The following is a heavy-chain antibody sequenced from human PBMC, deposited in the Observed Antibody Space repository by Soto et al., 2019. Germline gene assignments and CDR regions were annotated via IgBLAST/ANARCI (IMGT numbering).Heavy chain of an antibody. J-gene: IGHJ5*02. Sequence: SQTLSLTCAISGDSVSSNSSTWKWMRQSPSRGLEWLGRTYYRSKWYNDYAVSVKSRITISPDTSKNQFSLQLNSVTPEDTAIYYCTRGGYNRFDPWGQATLVTVSS. CDR2: TYYRSKWYN. CDR1: GDSVSSNSST. V-gene: IGHV6-1*01. CDR3: TRGGYNRFDP.